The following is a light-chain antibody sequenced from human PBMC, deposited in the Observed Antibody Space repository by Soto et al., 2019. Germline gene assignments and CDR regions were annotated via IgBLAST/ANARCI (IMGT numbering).Light chain of an antibody. CDR1: GSDVGGYDY. Sequence: QSLLTQPASVSGSPGQSITISCAGTGSDVGGYDYVSWYQHDPGRAPKVMIYEITNRPPGVSNRFSGSKSGNTASLTISGFLAEGEEDHYCSSYISSSTAVFGSATKVTV. J-gene: IGLJ1*01. V-gene: IGLV2-14*01. CDR2: EIT. CDR3: SSYISSSTAV.